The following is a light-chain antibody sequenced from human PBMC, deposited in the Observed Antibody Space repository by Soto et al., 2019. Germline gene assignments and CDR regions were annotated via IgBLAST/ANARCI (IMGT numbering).Light chain of an antibody. J-gene: IGKJ1*01. CDR3: QQYNNWPPAWT. Sequence: EIVLTQSPGTPSLSPGERATLSCRASQSFSSSDLAWYQQKPGQAPRLLIYGASTRATGIPARFSGSGSGTEFTLTISSLQSEDFAVYYCQQYNNWPPAWTFGQGTKVDI. CDR1: QSFSSSD. CDR2: GAS. V-gene: IGKV3-15*01.